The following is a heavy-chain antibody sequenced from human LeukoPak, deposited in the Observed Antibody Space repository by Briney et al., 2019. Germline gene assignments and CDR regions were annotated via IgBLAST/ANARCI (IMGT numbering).Heavy chain of an antibody. CDR1: WFTVSSDY. V-gene: IGHV3-53*01. J-gene: IGHJ4*02. CDR3: ARDRASSGYDY. D-gene: IGHD3-10*01. Sequence: GGSLRLSCAASWFTVSSDYMSWVRQAPGKGLDWVSVIYSGRSTYYADSVKGRFTISRDNSKNTLYLQMNSLRAEDTAVYYCARDRASSGYDYWGQGTLVTVSS. CDR2: IYSGRST.